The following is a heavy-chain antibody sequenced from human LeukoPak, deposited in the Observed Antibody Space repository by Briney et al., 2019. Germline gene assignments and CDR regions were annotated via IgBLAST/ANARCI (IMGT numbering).Heavy chain of an antibody. D-gene: IGHD3-10*01. CDR1: GYSFTNYW. Sequence: GESLKISCKGSGYSFTNYWIGWVRQMPGKGLEWMGVIYPGDSDTRYSPSFQGQVTISADKSISTAYLQWSSLKASDTAMYYCVRLASGSYYYYYYYMDVWGKGTTVTVSS. CDR3: VRLASGSYYYYYYYMDV. V-gene: IGHV5-51*01. J-gene: IGHJ6*03. CDR2: IYPGDSDT.